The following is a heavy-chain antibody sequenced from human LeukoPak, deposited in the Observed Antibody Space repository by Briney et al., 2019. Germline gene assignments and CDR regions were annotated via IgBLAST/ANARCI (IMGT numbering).Heavy chain of an antibody. Sequence: PSQTLSLTCTVSGGSISSAGYYWSWIRQHAGKGMEWLGYIYFSGSTYYNPSLKSRVTISVDTSKNQFSLKLRSVTAADTAVYYCARGYTSSLRYFDYWGQGTLVTVSS. CDR2: IYFSGST. CDR3: ARGYTSSLRYFDY. CDR1: GGSISSAGYY. J-gene: IGHJ4*02. V-gene: IGHV4-31*03. D-gene: IGHD6-13*01.